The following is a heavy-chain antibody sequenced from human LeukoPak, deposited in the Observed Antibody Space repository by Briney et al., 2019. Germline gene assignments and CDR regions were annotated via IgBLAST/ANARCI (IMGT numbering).Heavy chain of an antibody. J-gene: IGHJ4*02. V-gene: IGHV3-48*01. CDR2: IDTGTSTI. CDR3: TSRFDY. Sequence: WGSLRLSCAASGFTFSTYSMNWVRQVPGKGLEWVSYIDTGTSTIYYADSVKGRFTISKDNAKNSLYLQMNSLRTEDTAVYYCTSRFDYWGQGTLVTVSS. CDR1: GFTFSTYS.